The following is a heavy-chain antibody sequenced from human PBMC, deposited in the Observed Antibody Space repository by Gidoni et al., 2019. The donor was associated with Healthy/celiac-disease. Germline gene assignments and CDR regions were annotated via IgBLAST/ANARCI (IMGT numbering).Heavy chain of an antibody. Sequence: QVQLQESGTGLVKPSQTLSITCTVPGCSISRGRYDWSWFRQPAGKGLEWIGRIYTSVSPHYNPSLKSRVTISVDTSKNQFALKLSSVTAADTAVYYCARTVEMATITFDYWGQGTLVTVSS. CDR1: GCSISRGRYD. CDR2: IYTSVSP. CDR3: ARTVEMATITFDY. J-gene: IGHJ4*02. D-gene: IGHD5-12*01. V-gene: IGHV4-61*02.